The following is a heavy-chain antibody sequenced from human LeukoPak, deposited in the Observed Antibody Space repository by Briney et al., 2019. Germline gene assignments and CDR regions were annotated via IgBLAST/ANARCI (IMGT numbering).Heavy chain of an antibody. CDR1: GGSISSYY. J-gene: IGHJ4*02. CDR3: ARGKNRATVTY. Sequence: SGTLSLTCTVSGGSISSYYWSWIRQPPGKGLEWIGYIYYSGSTNYSPSLKSRVTISVDTSKNQFSLKLSSVTAADTAVYYCARGKNRATVTYWGQGTLVTVSS. D-gene: IGHD4-17*01. CDR2: IYYSGST. V-gene: IGHV4-59*01.